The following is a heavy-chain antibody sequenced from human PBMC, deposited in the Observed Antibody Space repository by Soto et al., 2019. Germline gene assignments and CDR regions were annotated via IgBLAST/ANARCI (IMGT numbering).Heavy chain of an antibody. D-gene: IGHD2-8*01. CDR3: ARVFSRGYCTNGVCHTYYYYGMDV. J-gene: IGHJ6*02. Sequence: PSETLSLTCTVSGGSISSGDYYWSWIRQPPGKGLEWIGYIYYSGSTYYNPSLKSRVTISVDTSKNQFSLKLSSVTAADTAVYYCARVFSRGYCTNGVCHTYYYYGMDVWGQGTTVT. V-gene: IGHV4-30-4*01. CDR2: IYYSGST. CDR1: GGSISSGDYY.